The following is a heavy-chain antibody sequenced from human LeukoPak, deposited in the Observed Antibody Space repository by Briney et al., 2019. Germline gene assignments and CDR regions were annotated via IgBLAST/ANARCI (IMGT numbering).Heavy chain of an antibody. CDR3: ASYCSGGSCQLYSYGWDAFDI. CDR1: GYTFTSYA. J-gene: IGHJ3*02. Sequence: GASVKVSCKASGYTFTSYAMNWVRQAPGQGLEWMGWINTNTGNPTYAQGFTGRFVFSLDTSVSTAYLQISSLRAEDTAVYYCASYCSGGSCQLYSYGWDAFDIWGQGTMVTVSS. D-gene: IGHD2-15*01. CDR2: INTNTGNP. V-gene: IGHV7-4-1*02.